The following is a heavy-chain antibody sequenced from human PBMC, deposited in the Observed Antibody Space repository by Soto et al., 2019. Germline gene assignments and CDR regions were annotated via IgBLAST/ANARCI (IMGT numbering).Heavy chain of an antibody. V-gene: IGHV3-30*18. CDR1: GFTFSSYG. CDR3: AKDAHYRYYYGMDV. CDR2: ISYDGSNK. J-gene: IGHJ6*02. Sequence: QVQLVESGGGVVQPGRSLRLSCAASGFTFSSYGMHWVRQAPGKGLEWVAVISYDGSNKYYADSVKGRFTISRDNSKNTLYLQMNSLRAEDTAVYYCAKDAHYRYYYGMDVWGQGTTVTVSS. D-gene: IGHD1-26*01.